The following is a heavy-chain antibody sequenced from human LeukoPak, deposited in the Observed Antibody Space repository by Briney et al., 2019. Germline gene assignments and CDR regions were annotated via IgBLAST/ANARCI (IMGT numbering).Heavy chain of an antibody. J-gene: IGHJ4*02. V-gene: IGHV4-34*01. D-gene: IGHD3-22*01. CDR3: ASYTYYYDL. CDR1: GGSFSGYY. CDR2: IYYSGST. Sequence: SETLSLTCAVYGGSFSGYYWSWIRQPPGKGLEWIGSIYYSGSTYYNPSLKSRVTISVDTSKNQSSLKLSSVTAADTAVYYCASYTYYYDLWGQGTLVTVSS.